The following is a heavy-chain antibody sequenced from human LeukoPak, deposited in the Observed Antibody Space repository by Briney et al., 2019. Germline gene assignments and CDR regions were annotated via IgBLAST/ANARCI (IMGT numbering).Heavy chain of an antibody. CDR2: ISYDGSNK. CDR1: GFTFSSYG. V-gene: IGHV3-30*19. D-gene: IGHD2-2*01. CDR3: ARVSRSCSSTSCSHYYYYYMDV. Sequence: GGSLRLSCAASGFTFSSYGMHWVRQAPGKGLEWVAVISYDGSNKYYADSVKGRFTISRDNSKNTLYLQMNSLRAEDTAVYYCARVSRSCSSTSCSHYYYYYMDVWGKGTTVTVSS. J-gene: IGHJ6*03.